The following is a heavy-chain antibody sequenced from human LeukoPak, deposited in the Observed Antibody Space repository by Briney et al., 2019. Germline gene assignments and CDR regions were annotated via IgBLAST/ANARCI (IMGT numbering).Heavy chain of an antibody. Sequence: ASVKVSCKVSGYTLTELSMHWVRQAPGKGLEWMGGFDPEDGETIYAQKLQGTVTMTEDTSTDTAYIELSSLRTEDTAVYYCATGVVAATRFDYWGQGTLVTVSS. CDR2: FDPEDGET. D-gene: IGHD2-15*01. CDR3: ATGVVAATRFDY. V-gene: IGHV1-24*01. J-gene: IGHJ4*02. CDR1: GYTLTELS.